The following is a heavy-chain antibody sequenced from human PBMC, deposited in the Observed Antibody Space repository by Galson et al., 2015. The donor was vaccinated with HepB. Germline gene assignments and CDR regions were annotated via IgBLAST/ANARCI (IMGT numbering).Heavy chain of an antibody. J-gene: IGHJ4*02. V-gene: IGHV3-23*01. CDR3: AKGRGYSYGLLGY. D-gene: IGHD5-18*01. CDR1: GFTFSSYA. CDR2: ISGSGGST. Sequence: SLRLSCAASGFTFSSYAMSWVRQAPGKGLEWVSAISGSGGSTYYADSVKGRFTISRDNSKNTLYLQMNSLRAEDTAVYYCAKGRGYSYGLLGYWGQGTLVTVSS.